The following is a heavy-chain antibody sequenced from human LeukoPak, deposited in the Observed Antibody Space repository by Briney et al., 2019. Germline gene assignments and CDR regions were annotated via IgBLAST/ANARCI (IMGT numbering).Heavy chain of an antibody. CDR3: AKFLMTAVTTGFGS. J-gene: IGHJ4*02. CDR1: GFTFNTYA. V-gene: IGHV3-23*01. Sequence: GGSLRLSCAASGFTFNTYAMSWVRQAPGKGLEWVSLISANGVRTFYADSVKGRFIISRDNSKNTLYLQMDSLRAEDTAVYYCAKFLMTAVTTGFGSWGQGTLVTVSS. D-gene: IGHD4-17*01. CDR2: ISANGVRT.